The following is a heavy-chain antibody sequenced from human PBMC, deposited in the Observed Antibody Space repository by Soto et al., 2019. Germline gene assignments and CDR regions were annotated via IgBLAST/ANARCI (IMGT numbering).Heavy chain of an antibody. CDR1: GYTFTSYG. V-gene: IGHV1-18*01. J-gene: IGHJ4*01. Sequence: ASVKVSCKASGYTFTSYGISWVRQAPGQGLEWMGWISAYSGNTNYAQKLQGRVTMTTDTSTSTAYMELRSLRSDDTAVYYCARDPQFHYDYVWGSYRHFDYWG. D-gene: IGHD3-16*02. CDR2: ISAYSGNT. CDR3: ARDPQFHYDYVWGSYRHFDY.